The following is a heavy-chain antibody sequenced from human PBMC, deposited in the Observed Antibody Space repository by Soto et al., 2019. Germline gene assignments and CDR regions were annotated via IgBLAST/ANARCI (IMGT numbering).Heavy chain of an antibody. J-gene: IGHJ3*01. CDR2: IDPSDSHT. D-gene: IGHD3-3*01. Sequence: GESLKISCKVSGYNFIKYWITWVRQMPGKGLEWVGRIDPSDSHTLYSPSFQGHVTISVDKSTDTAYLQWSSLEASDTAIYYCARQITTFGVVINAFNVWGQGTMVTV. CDR3: ARQITTFGVVINAFNV. V-gene: IGHV5-10-1*01. CDR1: GYNFIKYW.